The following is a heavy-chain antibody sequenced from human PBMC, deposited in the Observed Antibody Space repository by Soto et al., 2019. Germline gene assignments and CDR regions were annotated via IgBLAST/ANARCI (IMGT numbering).Heavy chain of an antibody. CDR1: GFTFSNYV. Sequence: GGSLRLSCAASGFTFSNYVMNWVRQAPGRGLEWVSGISDTGGSTYYADSVKGRFTISRDNSKSTLYLQMNSLRAEDTAVYYCAKSPAYDILTCFDYWGQGTLVTVSS. J-gene: IGHJ4*02. D-gene: IGHD3-9*01. CDR3: AKSPAYDILTCFDY. V-gene: IGHV3-23*01. CDR2: ISDTGGST.